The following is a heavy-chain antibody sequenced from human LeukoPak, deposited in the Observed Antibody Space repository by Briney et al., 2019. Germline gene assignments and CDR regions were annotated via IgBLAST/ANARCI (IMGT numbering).Heavy chain of an antibody. J-gene: IGHJ4*02. D-gene: IGHD4-17*01. CDR1: GGTFSSYA. V-gene: IGHV1-69*04. Sequence: ASVKVSCKASGGTFSSYAISWVRQAPGQGLEWMGRIIPILGIANYAQKFQGRVTITADKSTSTAYMELSSLRSEDTAVYYCAREGYGDFINDYWGQGTLVTVSS. CDR2: IIPILGIA. CDR3: AREGYGDFINDY.